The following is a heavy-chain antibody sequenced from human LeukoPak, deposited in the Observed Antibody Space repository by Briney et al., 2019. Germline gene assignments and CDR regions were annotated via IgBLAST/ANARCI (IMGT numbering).Heavy chain of an antibody. CDR3: ARDLLDYYGSGSYYAATDY. V-gene: IGHV3-66*01. D-gene: IGHD3-10*01. CDR1: GFTVSSNY. CDR2: IYSGGST. Sequence: GGSPRLSCAASGFTVSSNYMSWVRQAPGKGLEWVSVIYSGGSTYYADSVKGRFTISRDNSKNTLYLQMNSLRAEDTAVYYCARDLLDYYGSGSYYAATDYWGQGTLVTVSS. J-gene: IGHJ4*02.